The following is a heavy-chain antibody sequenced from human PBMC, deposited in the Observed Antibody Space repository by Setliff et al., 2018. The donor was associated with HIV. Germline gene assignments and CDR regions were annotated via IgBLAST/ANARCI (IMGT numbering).Heavy chain of an antibody. CDR1: GGTFSSYV. D-gene: IGHD6-13*01. V-gene: IGHV1-69*10. J-gene: IGHJ6*02. CDR3: ASPAGNYYYGMDV. CDR2: IIPILGIA. Sequence: ASVKVSCKASGGTFSSYVISWVRQAPGQGPEWMGGIIPILGIANYAQKFQGRVTITADESTSTAYMELSSLRSEDTAVYYCASPAGNYYYGMDVWGQGTTVTVSS.